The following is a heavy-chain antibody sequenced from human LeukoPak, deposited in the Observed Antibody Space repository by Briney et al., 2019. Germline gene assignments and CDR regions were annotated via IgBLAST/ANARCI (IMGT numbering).Heavy chain of an antibody. CDR2: ISNDGNNK. CDR1: GFTFNTYP. V-gene: IGHV3-30*04. J-gene: IGHJ4*02. Sequence: GRSLRLSCAASGFTFNTYPMYWVHQAPGKGLEWVALISNDGNNKHYADSVKGRFTVSRDNSNNALSLQMNGLRTEDTAVYYCARPDDSESYYRANHYWGRGTLVTVSP. CDR3: ARPDDSESYYRANHY. D-gene: IGHD3-10*01.